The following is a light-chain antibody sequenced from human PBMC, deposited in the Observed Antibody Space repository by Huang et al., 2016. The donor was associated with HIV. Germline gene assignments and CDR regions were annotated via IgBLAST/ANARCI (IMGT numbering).Light chain of an antibody. CDR1: QSISSW. CDR3: QQYDSYSYT. Sequence: DIQMTQSPSTLSASVGDRVTMTCRASQSISSWLAWYQQKPGKPPSLLIYKASTLQSGVPTRFSGSGSGTEFTLTISGLQPDDFATYYCQQYDSYSYTFGQGTKLEIK. CDR2: KAS. J-gene: IGKJ2*01. V-gene: IGKV1-5*03.